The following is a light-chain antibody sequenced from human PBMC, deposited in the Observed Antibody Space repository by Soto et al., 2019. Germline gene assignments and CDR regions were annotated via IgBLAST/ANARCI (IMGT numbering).Light chain of an antibody. J-gene: IGLJ3*02. CDR3: VLYMGSGIRV. CDR2: STN. V-gene: IGLV8-61*01. Sequence: QAVVTQEPSFSVSPGGTVTLTCGLSSGSVSTSYYPSWYQQTPGQAPRTLIDSTNTRSSGVPDRFSGSILGNKAALTITGAQADDESDYYCVLYMGSGIRVFGAGTKLTVL. CDR1: SGSVSTSYY.